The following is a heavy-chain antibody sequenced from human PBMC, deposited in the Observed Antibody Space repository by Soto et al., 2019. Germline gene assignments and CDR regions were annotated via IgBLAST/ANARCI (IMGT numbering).Heavy chain of an antibody. Sequence: GESLKISCKGSGYSFTSYWISWVRQMPGKGLEWMGRIDPSDSYTNYSPSFQGHVTISADKSISTAYLQWSSLKASDTAMYYCARHGHYDSSGYYYFFDYWGQGTLVTVS. CDR3: ARHGHYDSSGYYYFFDY. J-gene: IGHJ4*02. CDR1: GYSFTSYW. V-gene: IGHV5-10-1*01. CDR2: IDPSDSYT. D-gene: IGHD3-22*01.